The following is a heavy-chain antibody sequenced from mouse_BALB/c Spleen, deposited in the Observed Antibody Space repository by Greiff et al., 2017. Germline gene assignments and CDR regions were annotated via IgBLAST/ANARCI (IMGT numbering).Heavy chain of an antibody. Sequence: EVKLMESGGGLVKPGGSLKLSCAASGFTFSSYAMSWVRQTPEKRLEWVATISSGGSYTYYPDSVKGRFTISRDNAKNTLYLQMSSLRSEDTAMYYCARHRDYDGFAYWGQGTLVTVSA. D-gene: IGHD2-4*01. J-gene: IGHJ3*01. V-gene: IGHV5-9-3*01. CDR2: ISSGGSYT. CDR1: GFTFSSYA. CDR3: ARHRDYDGFAY.